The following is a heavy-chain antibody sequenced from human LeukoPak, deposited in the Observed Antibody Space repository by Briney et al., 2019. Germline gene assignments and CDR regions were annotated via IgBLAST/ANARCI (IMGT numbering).Heavy chain of an antibody. CDR1: GFTVSSNY. D-gene: IGHD5-18*01. CDR2: LYSGGNT. J-gene: IGHJ4*02. CDR3: ATRTHGYGYGTFDY. Sequence: GGSPRLSCAASGFTVSSNYMSWVRQAPGKGLEWVSALYSGGNTYYADSVRGRFTISRDNSKNTLFLQMNSLRAEDTAVYYCATRTHGYGYGTFDYWGQGTLVTVSS. V-gene: IGHV3-53*01.